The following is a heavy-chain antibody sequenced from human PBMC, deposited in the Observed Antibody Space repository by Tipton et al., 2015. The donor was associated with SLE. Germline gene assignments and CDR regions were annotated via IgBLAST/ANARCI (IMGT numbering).Heavy chain of an antibody. Sequence: SGFTFSSYGMHWVRQAPGKGLEWVAFIRYDGSNKYYADSVKGRFTISRDNSKNTLYLQMNSLRAEDTAVYYCAKESLDYGDYGDDAFDIWGQGTMVTVSS. CDR3: AKESLDYGDYGDDAFDI. J-gene: IGHJ3*02. V-gene: IGHV3-30*02. D-gene: IGHD4-17*01. CDR1: GFTFSSYG. CDR2: IRYDGSNK.